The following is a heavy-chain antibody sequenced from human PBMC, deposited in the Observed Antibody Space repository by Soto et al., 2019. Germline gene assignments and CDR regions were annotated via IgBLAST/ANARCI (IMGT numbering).Heavy chain of an antibody. D-gene: IGHD3-22*01. V-gene: IGHV1-3*01. CDR2: INAGNGNT. J-gene: IGHJ4*02. CDR3: ARPPAHYYDSSGYSPNQDY. Sequence: GASVKVSCKASGYTFTSYAMHWVRQAPGQRLEWMGWINAGNGNTKYSQKFQGRVTITRDTSASTAYMELSSLKASDTAMYYCARPPAHYYDSSGYSPNQDYWGQGTLVTVSS. CDR1: GYTFTSYA.